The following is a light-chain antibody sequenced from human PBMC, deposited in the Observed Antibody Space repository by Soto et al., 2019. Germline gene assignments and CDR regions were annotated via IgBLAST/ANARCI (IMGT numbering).Light chain of an antibody. Sequence: DIQLTQSPSFLSASVGDRVTITCRASQGISSYLAWYQQKPGKAPKLLIYAASTLQSGVPSRFSGSGSGTEFTLTISSLQPEDFATYYCQQLNSYPRSTFGQGTKV. CDR3: QQLNSYPRST. J-gene: IGKJ1*01. CDR2: AAS. V-gene: IGKV1-9*01. CDR1: QGISSY.